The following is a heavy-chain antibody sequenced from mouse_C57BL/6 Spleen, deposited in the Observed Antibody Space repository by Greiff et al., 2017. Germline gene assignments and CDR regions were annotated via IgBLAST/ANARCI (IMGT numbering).Heavy chain of an antibody. Sequence: EVQLQQSGPELVKPGASVKMSCKASGYTFTDYNMHWVKQSHGKSLEWIGYINPNNGGTSYNQKFKGKATLNVNKSSSTAYMELRSLTSEDSAVYYCASPGAAQAPWFAYWGQGTLVTVSA. CDR1: GYTFTDYN. V-gene: IGHV1-22*01. J-gene: IGHJ3*01. D-gene: IGHD3-2*02. CDR3: ASPGAAQAPWFAY. CDR2: INPNNGGT.